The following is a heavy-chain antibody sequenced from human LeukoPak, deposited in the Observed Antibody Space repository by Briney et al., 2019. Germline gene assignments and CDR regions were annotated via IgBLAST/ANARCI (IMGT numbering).Heavy chain of an antibody. CDR3: ARLMYTADY. CDR2: INHSGST. J-gene: IGHJ4*02. CDR1: GGSFSGYY. V-gene: IGHV4-34*01. D-gene: IGHD2-8*01. Sequence: PSETLSLTCAVYGGSFSGYYWSWIRQPPGKGLEWIGEINHSGSTNYNPSLKSRVTISVDTSKNQFSPKLSSVTAADTAVYYCARLMYTADYWGQGTLVTVSS.